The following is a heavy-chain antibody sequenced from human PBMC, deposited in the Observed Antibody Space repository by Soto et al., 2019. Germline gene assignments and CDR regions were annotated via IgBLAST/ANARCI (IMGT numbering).Heavy chain of an antibody. V-gene: IGHV1-18*01. CDR3: ARAPYYDILNGYYGMDV. CDR2: ISAYNGNT. CDR1: GYTFTSYG. J-gene: IGHJ6*02. D-gene: IGHD3-9*01. Sequence: QVQLVQSGAEVKKPGASVKVSCKASGYTFTSYGISWVRQAPGQGLEWMGWISAYNGNTNYAQKLQDRVTMTTDTSTSTAYMELRSLRSDDTAVYYCARAPYYDILNGYYGMDVWGQGTTVTVSS.